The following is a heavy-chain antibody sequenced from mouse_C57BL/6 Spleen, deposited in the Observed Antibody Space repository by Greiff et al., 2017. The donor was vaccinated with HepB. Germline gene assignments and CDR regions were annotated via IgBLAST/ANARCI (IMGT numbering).Heavy chain of an antibody. J-gene: IGHJ2*01. D-gene: IGHD5-1*01. CDR3: ARAGSTYYFDY. CDR2: IDPSDSYT. V-gene: IGHV1-69*01. CDR1: GYTFTSYW. Sequence: QVQLQQPGAELVMPGASVKLSCKASGYTFTSYWMHWVKQRPGQGLEWIGEIDPSDSYTNYNQKFKGKSTLTVDKSSSTAYMQLSSLTSEDSAVYYWARAGSTYYFDYWGQGTTLTVSS.